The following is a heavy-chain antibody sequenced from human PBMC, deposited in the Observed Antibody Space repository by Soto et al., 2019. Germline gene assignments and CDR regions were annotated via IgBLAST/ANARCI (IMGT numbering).Heavy chain of an antibody. Sequence: QVQLVQSGAEVKKPGSSVKVSCKASGGTFSSYTISWVRQAPGQGLEWMGRIIPILGIANYAQKFQGRVTITAXXXXXTXXXXXXSXRSEDTAVYYCARVNYGDYDAFDIWGQGTMVTVSS. V-gene: IGHV1-69*02. CDR1: GGTFSSYT. J-gene: IGHJ3*02. D-gene: IGHD4-17*01. CDR2: IIPILGIA. CDR3: ARVNYGDYDAFDI.